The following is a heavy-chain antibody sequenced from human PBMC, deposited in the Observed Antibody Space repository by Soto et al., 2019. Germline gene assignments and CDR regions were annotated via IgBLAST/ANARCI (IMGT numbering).Heavy chain of an antibody. D-gene: IGHD5-18*01. CDR2: ISYSGST. CDR1: GGSISSGNYY. J-gene: IGHJ4*02. CDR3: ATMGTPATGLYYFDY. Sequence: QVQLQESGPGLVKPSQTLSLTCTVSGGSISSGNYYWSWIRQPPGKGLEWIGFISYSGSTYYSLSLKRRVTISVDTSKNQFSLNLSCVTAADTAVYYCATMGTPATGLYYFDYWGQGTLVTVSS. V-gene: IGHV4-30-4*01.